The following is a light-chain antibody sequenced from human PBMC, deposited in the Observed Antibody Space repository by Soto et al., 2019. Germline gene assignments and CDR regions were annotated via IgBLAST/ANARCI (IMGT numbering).Light chain of an antibody. V-gene: IGLV1-47*02. CDR1: NSNIGGNS. CDR3: AAWDDSLTAWV. CDR2: SNN. Sequence: QSVLTQPPSASGTPGQRVTISCSGSNSNIGGNSVNWYQQLPLRAPKLLIYSNNQRPSGVPDRFSGSKSGTSASMAISGVRAEDEADYYCAAWDDSLTAWVFGGGTKLTVL. J-gene: IGLJ3*02.